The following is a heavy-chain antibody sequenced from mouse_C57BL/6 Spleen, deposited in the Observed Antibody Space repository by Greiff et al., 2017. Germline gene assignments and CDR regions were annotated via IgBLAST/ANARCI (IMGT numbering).Heavy chain of an antibody. CDR1: GFSLTSYG. CDR2: IWGVGST. D-gene: IGHD4-1*01. Sequence: VQVVESGPGLVAPSQSLSITCTVSGFSLTSYGVDWVRQSPGKGLEWLGVIWGVGSTNYNSALKSRLSISKDNSKSQVFLKMNSLQTDDTAMYYCASDPNWDEGFAYWGQGTLVTVSA. CDR3: ASDPNWDEGFAY. J-gene: IGHJ3*01. V-gene: IGHV2-6*01.